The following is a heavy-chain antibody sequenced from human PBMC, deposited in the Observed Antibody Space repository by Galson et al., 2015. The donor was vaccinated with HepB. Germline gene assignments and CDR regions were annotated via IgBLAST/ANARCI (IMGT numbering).Heavy chain of an antibody. D-gene: IGHD3-10*01. V-gene: IGHV3-30-3*01. J-gene: IGHJ5*02. CDR1: GFMFGTYS. CDR3: ARGGTYYTSGSYSPFDP. CDR2: ISYDGSNK. Sequence: SLRLSCAASGFMFGTYSLHWVRQAPGKGLEWVAIISYDGSNKSYADSVRGRFTISRDNSKNTLYLQMNSLRPEDTAVYYCARGGTYYTSGSYSPFDPWGQGTLVTVSS.